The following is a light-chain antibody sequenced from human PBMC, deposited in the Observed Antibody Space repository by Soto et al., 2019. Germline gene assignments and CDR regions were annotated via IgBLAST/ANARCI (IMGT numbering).Light chain of an antibody. CDR2: GVS. J-gene: IGKJ1*01. CDR3: QQYIDSPRT. Sequence: EIVLTQSPGTLPLSLGDGATLSCRASQTVNRNYLAWYHQKPGQPPRLLIYGVSNRATGVPDRFSGGGSGTEFTLTIVRLEPDDFGIYYCQQYIDSPRTFGQGTRVEVK. V-gene: IGKV3-20*01. CDR1: QTVNRNY.